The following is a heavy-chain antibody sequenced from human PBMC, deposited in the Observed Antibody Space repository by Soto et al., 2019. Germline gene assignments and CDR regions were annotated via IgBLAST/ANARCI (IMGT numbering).Heavy chain of an antibody. V-gene: IGHV1-3*01. CDR3: EREDLYSNSFYYYYGMDV. Sequence: ASVKVSCKASGYTFTSYAMHWVRQAPGQRLEWMGWINAGNGNTKYSQKLQGRVTITRDTSASTAYMKLSSLRSEDTTVYYCEREDLYSNSFYYYYGMDVWGQGTTVTVSS. D-gene: IGHD4-4*01. CDR1: GYTFTSYA. CDR2: INAGNGNT. J-gene: IGHJ6*02.